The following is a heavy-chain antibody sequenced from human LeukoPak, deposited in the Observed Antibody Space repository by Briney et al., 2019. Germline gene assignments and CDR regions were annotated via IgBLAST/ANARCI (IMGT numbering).Heavy chain of an antibody. CDR1: GFTFSSYE. CDR2: ISSSGSTI. D-gene: IGHD4/OR15-4a*01. Sequence: GGSLRLSCAASGFTFSSYEMNWVRQAPGKGLEWVSYISSSGSTIYYADSVKGRFTISRDNAKNSLYLQMNSLRAEDTAVYYCARGARSPYYYYYMDVWRKGTTVTISS. CDR3: ARGARSPYYYYYMDV. J-gene: IGHJ6*03. V-gene: IGHV3-48*03.